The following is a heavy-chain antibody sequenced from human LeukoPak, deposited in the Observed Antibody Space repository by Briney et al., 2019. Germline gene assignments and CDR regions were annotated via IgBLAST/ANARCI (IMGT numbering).Heavy chain of an antibody. CDR1: GGSFSGYY. J-gene: IGHJ6*03. Sequence: SETLSLTCAVYGGSFSGYYWSWIRQPPGKGLEWIGEINHSGSTNYNPSLKSRVTISVDTSKNQFSLKLSSVTAADTAVYYCARHGPYYGSGSYYNKVVYYYYYMDVWGKGTTVTISS. D-gene: IGHD3-10*01. V-gene: IGHV4-34*01. CDR2: INHSGST. CDR3: ARHGPYYGSGSYYNKVVYYYYYMDV.